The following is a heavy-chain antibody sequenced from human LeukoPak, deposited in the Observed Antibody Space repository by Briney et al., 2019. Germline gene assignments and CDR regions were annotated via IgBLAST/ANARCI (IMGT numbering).Heavy chain of an antibody. CDR1: GFTFSTYA. Sequence: PGGSLRLSCAASGFTFSTYAMSWVRQAPGKGLEWVSAISGSGGSTYYADSVKGRFTISRDNSKNTLYLQMNSLRAEDTAVYYCAKLGELAYYMDVWGKGTTVTVSS. V-gene: IGHV3-23*01. J-gene: IGHJ6*03. CDR2: ISGSGGST. CDR3: AKLGELAYYMDV. D-gene: IGHD2-21*01.